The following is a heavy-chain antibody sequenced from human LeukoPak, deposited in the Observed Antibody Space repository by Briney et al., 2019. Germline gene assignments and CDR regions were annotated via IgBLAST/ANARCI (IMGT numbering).Heavy chain of an antibody. V-gene: IGHV1-18*01. D-gene: IGHD3-3*01. CDR3: ARDPRFLEWSPRANYYYYGMDV. CDR2: ISAYNGNT. Sequence: ASVKVSCKASGYTFTSYGITWVRQAPGQGLEWMGWISAYNGNTNYAQKLQGRVTMTTDTSTSTAYMELRSLRSDDTAVYYCARDPRFLEWSPRANYYYYGMDVWGQGTTVTVSS. J-gene: IGHJ6*02. CDR1: GYTFTSYG.